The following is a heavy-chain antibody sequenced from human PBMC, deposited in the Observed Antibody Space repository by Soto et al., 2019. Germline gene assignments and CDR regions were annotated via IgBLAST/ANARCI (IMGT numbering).Heavy chain of an antibody. CDR2: IYDSGST. J-gene: IGHJ4*02. V-gene: IGHV4-59*11. CDR3: FLSLTVPVGYTDF. Sequence: PKTLRHPDSVSGESLKNHYWAWFRHSPGKGLEWIGNIYDSGSTNYSPALKSRVSMSVDTSKNLFSLKMNSVTAADTAVYYFFLSLTVPVGYTDFRCQGPLLSV. CDR1: GESLKNHY. D-gene: IGHD2-8*01.